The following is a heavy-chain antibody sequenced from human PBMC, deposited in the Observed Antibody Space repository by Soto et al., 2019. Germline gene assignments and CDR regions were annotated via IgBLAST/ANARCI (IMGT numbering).Heavy chain of an antibody. V-gene: IGHV4-59*12. J-gene: IGHJ4*02. CDR2: IYYSGST. CDR3: AREPGV. D-gene: IGHD3-10*01. Sequence: SETLSLTCTVSGGSISSYSWTWIRQPPGKGLEWIGYIYYSGSTYYNPSLKSRVTISVDTSKNQFSLKLSSVTAADTAVYYCAREPGVWGQGTLVTVSS. CDR1: GGSISSYS.